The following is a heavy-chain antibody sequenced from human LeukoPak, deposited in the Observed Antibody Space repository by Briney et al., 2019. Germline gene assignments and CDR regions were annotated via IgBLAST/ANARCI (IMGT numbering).Heavy chain of an antibody. Sequence: GGSLRLSCAASGFIFSSYGMHWVRQAPGKGLEWVAFIRYDGSTTYYADSVKGRFPISRDNSKNTLYLQMNSLRGEDTAVYYCASVRHSGSYYDAFDIWGQGTMVTVSS. CDR1: GFIFSSYG. V-gene: IGHV3-30*02. CDR2: IRYDGSTT. J-gene: IGHJ3*02. D-gene: IGHD1-26*01. CDR3: ASVRHSGSYYDAFDI.